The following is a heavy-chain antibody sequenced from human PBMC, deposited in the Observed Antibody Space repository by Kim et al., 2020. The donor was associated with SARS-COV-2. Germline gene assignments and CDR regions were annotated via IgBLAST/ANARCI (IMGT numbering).Heavy chain of an antibody. CDR3: ARALRRAGDPLMDWFDP. J-gene: IGHJ5*02. CDR2: TYYRSKWYN. V-gene: IGHV6-1*01. Sequence: SQTLSLTCAISGDSVSSNSAAWNWIRQSPSRGLEWLGRTYYRSKWYNDYAVSVKSRITINPDTSKNQFSLQLNSVTPEDTAVYYCARALRRAGDPLMDWFDPWGQGTLVTVSS. D-gene: IGHD7-27*01. CDR1: GDSVSSNSAA.